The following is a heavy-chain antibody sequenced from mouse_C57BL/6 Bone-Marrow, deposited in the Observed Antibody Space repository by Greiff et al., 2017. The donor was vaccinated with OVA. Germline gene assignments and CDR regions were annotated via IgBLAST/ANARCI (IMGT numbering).Heavy chain of an antibody. Sequence: QVQLQQPGTELVKPGASVKLSCKASGYTFTSYWMHWVKQRPGQGLEWIGNINPSNGGTNYNEKFKSKATLTVDKSSSTAYMQLSSLASEDSAVYYCARGGALYSRFAYWGPWALVTVSA. V-gene: IGHV1-53*01. CDR1: GYTFTSYW. D-gene: IGHD2-1*01. CDR3: ARGGALYSRFAY. J-gene: IGHJ3*01. CDR2: INPSNGGT.